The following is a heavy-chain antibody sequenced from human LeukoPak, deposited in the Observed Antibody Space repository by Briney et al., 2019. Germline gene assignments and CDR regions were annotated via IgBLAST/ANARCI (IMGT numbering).Heavy chain of an antibody. CDR1: GYTFTGYF. J-gene: IGHJ6*03. Sequence: ASVKVSCTASGYTFTGYFMHWVRQATGQGLEWMGWINPNSGGTNYAQKFQDRVTMTRDTSISTAYMELSRLRSDDTAVYYCARGGLQTWYYYMDVWGKGTTVTVSS. V-gene: IGHV1-2*02. CDR2: INPNSGGT. CDR3: ARGGLQTWYYYMDV.